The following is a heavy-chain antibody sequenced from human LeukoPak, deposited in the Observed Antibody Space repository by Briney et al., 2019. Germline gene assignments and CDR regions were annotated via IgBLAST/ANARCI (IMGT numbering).Heavy chain of an antibody. V-gene: IGHV3-7*01. Sequence: GGSLRLSCAASGFTFSSYWMSWVRQAPGKGLEWVANIKQDGSEKYYVDSVKGRFTISRDNAKNSLYPQMNSLRAEDTAVFYCARDLGGYDYVPYFDYWGQGTLVTVSS. CDR2: IKQDGSEK. CDR1: GFTFSSYW. D-gene: IGHD5-12*01. CDR3: ARDLGGYDYVPYFDY. J-gene: IGHJ4*02.